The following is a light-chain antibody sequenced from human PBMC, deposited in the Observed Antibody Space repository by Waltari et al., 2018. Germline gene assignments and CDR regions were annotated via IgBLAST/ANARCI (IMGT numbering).Light chain of an antibody. CDR2: AAS. CDR1: QTLTTY. CDR3: QQSKEVPFT. Sequence: DIQLTQSPSYLSASVGDRVIITWRARQTLTTYLNWYQKRPGTAPKFLIYAASNLETGVPSRFSGGGSGTDFTLTISGLQPDDFATYYCQQSKEVPFTFGQGTKLEIK. V-gene: IGKV1-39*01. J-gene: IGKJ2*01.